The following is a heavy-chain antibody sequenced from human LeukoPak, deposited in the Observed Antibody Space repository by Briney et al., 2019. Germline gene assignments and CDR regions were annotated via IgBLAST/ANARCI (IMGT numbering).Heavy chain of an antibody. V-gene: IGHV4-4*07. D-gene: IGHD6-13*01. CDR3: AREGQTLVRYSSSWYFDY. CDR2: IYTSGST. Sequence: SETLSLTCTVSGGSISSYYWSWIRQPAGKGLEWIGRIYTSGSTNYNPSLKSRVTMSVDTSKNQFSLKLSSVTAADTAVYYCAREGQTLVRYSSSWYFDYWGQGTLVTVSS. CDR1: GGSISSYY. J-gene: IGHJ4*02.